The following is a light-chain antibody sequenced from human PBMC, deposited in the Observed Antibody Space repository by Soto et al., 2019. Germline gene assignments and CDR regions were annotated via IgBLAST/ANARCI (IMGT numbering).Light chain of an antibody. CDR3: QQYNHWLPT. Sequence: WRASQSVSSNLAWYQQKPGQAPSLLIYGAFTRATGIPARFIGTGSGTEFTLACGLLHSEDPLLCYCQQYNHWLPTSAQGTKVDIK. V-gene: IGKV3-15*01. CDR2: GAF. CDR1: QSVSSN. J-gene: IGKJ1*01.